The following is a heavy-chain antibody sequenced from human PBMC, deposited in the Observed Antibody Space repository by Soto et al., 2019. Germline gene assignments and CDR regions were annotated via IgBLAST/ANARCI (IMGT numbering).Heavy chain of an antibody. Sequence: GGSLRLSCAASGFAFSIYWMMWVRQAPGKGLEWVANINEDGSKKYHVDSVKGRFTISRDNAKNSLYLQLNSQRAEDTAIYYCVRENNGGPEFWGQGTMVTAPQ. J-gene: IGHJ4*02. D-gene: IGHD1-20*01. V-gene: IGHV3-7*01. CDR3: VRENNGGPEF. CDR1: GFAFSIYW. CDR2: INEDGSKK.